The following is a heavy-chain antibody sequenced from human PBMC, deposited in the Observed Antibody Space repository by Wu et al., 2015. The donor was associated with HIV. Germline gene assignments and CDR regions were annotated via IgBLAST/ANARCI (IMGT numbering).Heavy chain of an antibody. V-gene: IGHV1-8*02. D-gene: IGHD3-10*01. CDR3: ARVLGSYYGDSSYYFDY. Sequence: QVQLLQSGAEVKKPGASVKVSCKASGYTFSSYDINWVRQATGQGLEWMGWMNPNSGNTGYAQKFQGRVTMTRNTSITTAYMELSSLRPEDTAVYYCARVLGSYYGDSSYYFDYWGQGSLVTVPS. CDR1: GYTFSSYD. CDR2: MNPNSGNT. J-gene: IGHJ4*02.